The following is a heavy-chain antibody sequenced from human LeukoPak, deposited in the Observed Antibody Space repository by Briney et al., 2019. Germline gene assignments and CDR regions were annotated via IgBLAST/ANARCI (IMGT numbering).Heavy chain of an antibody. J-gene: IGHJ4*02. CDR3: ARDRGYGAPFDY. CDR2: IYYSGST. Sequence: SETLSLTCTVSGGSISSYYWSWIRQPPGKGLEWIGYIYYSGSTYYNPSLKSRVTISVDTSKNQFSLKLSSVTAADTAVYYCARDRGYGAPFDYWGQGTLVTVSS. D-gene: IGHD4-17*01. CDR1: GGSISSYY. V-gene: IGHV4-59*06.